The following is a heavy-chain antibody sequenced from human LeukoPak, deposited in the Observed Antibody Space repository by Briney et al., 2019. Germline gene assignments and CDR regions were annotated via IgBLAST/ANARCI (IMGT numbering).Heavy chain of an antibody. V-gene: IGHV4-39*07. CDR2: IYYTGST. J-gene: IGHJ5*02. CDR1: GGSISSSIYY. CDR3: ARAGVVIIWSWFDP. Sequence: SETLSPTCTVSGGSISSSIYYWGWIRQPPGKGLEWIGSIYYTGSTYYNPSLKSRVTISVDTSKNQFSLKLSSVTAADTAVYYCARAGVVIIWSWFDPWGQGTLVTVSS. D-gene: IGHD3-3*01.